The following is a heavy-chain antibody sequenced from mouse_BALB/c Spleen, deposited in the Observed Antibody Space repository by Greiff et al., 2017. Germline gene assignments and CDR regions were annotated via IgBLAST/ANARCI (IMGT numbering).Heavy chain of an antibody. J-gene: IGHJ3*01. D-gene: IGHD1-1*01. CDR3: ASHGPLRGFAY. Sequence: EVQLQQSGAELVKPGASVKLSCTASGFNIKDTYMHWVKQRPEQGLEWIGRIDPANGNTKYDPKFQGKATITADTSSNTAYLQLSSLTSEDTAVYYCASHGPLRGFAYWGQGTLVTVSA. CDR2: IDPANGNT. CDR1: GFNIKDTY. V-gene: IGHV14-3*02.